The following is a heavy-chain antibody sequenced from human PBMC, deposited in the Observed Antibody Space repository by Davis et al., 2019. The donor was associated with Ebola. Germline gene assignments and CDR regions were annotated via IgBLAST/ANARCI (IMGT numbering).Heavy chain of an antibody. J-gene: IGHJ6*03. CDR3: ARYRSGWYYYYYYYMDV. D-gene: IGHD6-19*01. Sequence: PSETLSLTCTVSGGSISSHYWSWIRQPPGKGLEWIGYIYYSGSTNYNPSLKSRVTISVDTSKNQFSLKLSSVTAADTAVYYCARYRSGWYYYYYYYMDVWGKGTTVTVSS. CDR1: GGSISSHY. CDR2: IYYSGST. V-gene: IGHV4-59*11.